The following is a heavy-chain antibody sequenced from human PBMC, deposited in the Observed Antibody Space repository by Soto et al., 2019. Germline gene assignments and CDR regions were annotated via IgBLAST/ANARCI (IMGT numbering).Heavy chain of an antibody. J-gene: IGHJ6*02. CDR3: AREPDSSRGYYYYGMDV. CDR1: GFTFSSYG. V-gene: IGHV3-33*01. Sequence: GGSLRLSCAASGFTFSSYGMHWVRQAPGKGLEWVAVIWYDGSNKYYADCVKGRFTISRDNSKNTLYLQMNSLRAEDTAVYYCAREPDSSRGYYYYGMDVWGQGTTVTVSS. CDR2: IWYDGSNK. D-gene: IGHD6-13*01.